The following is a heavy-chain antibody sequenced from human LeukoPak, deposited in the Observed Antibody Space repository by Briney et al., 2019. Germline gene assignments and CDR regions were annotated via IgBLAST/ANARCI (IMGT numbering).Heavy chain of an antibody. V-gene: IGHV5-51*01. CDR3: ARLASPRDWFAP. D-gene: IGHD2-2*01. J-gene: IGHJ5*02. Sequence: GESLKISCRGSGYSFTTYWIGWVRQMPGTGLEWMGIIYPGDSTTRYSPSFQGQVTISADNSISTAYLQWSSLKASDTAIYYCARLASPRDWFAPWGQGTLVSVSS. CDR1: GYSFTTYW. CDR2: IYPGDSTT.